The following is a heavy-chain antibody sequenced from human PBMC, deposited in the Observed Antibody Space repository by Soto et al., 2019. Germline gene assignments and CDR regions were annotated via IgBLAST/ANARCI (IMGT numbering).Heavy chain of an antibody. CDR2: INYSGST. CDR1: GGSFSGYY. Sequence: PSETLSLTCAVYGGSFSGYYWSWIRQPPGKGLEWIGEINYSGSTNYNPSLKSRVTISVDTSKNQFSLKLSSVTAADTAVYYCAREGRFLEWSDYYYGMDVWGQGTTVTVSS. V-gene: IGHV4-34*01. CDR3: AREGRFLEWSDYYYGMDV. J-gene: IGHJ6*02. D-gene: IGHD3-3*01.